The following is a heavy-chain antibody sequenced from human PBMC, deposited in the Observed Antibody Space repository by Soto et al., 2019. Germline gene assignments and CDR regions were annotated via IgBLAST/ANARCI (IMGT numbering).Heavy chain of an antibody. J-gene: IGHJ6*02. CDR3: ARLGDCSSTSCYISGYYYYGMDV. CDR1: GYSFTSYW. V-gene: IGHV5-10-1*01. Sequence: RGASLKISCEGSGYSFTSYWISWVRQMPGKGLEWTGRIDPSGSYTNYSPSFQGHVTISADKSISTAYLQWSSLKASDTAMYYCARLGDCSSTSCYISGYYYYGMDVWGQGTTVTVSS. CDR2: IDPSGSYT. D-gene: IGHD2-2*02.